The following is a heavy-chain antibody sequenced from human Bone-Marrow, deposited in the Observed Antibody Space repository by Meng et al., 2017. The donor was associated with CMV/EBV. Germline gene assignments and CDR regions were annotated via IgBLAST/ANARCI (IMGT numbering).Heavy chain of an antibody. CDR2: ISSSSSYI. D-gene: IGHD3-3*01. Sequence: GGSLRLSCAASGFTFSSDSMNWVRQAPGKGLEWVSSISSSSSYIYYADSVKGRFTISRDNAKNSLYLQMNSLRAEDTAVYYCARDRSSYDFWSGYHTYYYYYGMDVWGQGTTVTVSS. CDR1: GFTFSSDS. V-gene: IGHV3-21*01. J-gene: IGHJ6*02. CDR3: ARDRSSYDFWSGYHTYYYYYGMDV.